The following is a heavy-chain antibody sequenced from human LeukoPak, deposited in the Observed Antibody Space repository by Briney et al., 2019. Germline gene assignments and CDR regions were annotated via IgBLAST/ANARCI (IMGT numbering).Heavy chain of an antibody. V-gene: IGHV1-24*01. J-gene: IGHJ5*02. D-gene: IGHD6-13*01. CDR2: FDPEDGET. CDR1: GYTLTELS. Sequence: GASVNVSCTFSGYTLTELSMHWVRQAPGTGLEWMGGFDPEDGETIYAQKFQGRVTMTEDTSTDTAYMELSSLRSEDTAVYYCATPIAAAGNWFDPWGQGTLVTVSS. CDR3: ATPIAAAGNWFDP.